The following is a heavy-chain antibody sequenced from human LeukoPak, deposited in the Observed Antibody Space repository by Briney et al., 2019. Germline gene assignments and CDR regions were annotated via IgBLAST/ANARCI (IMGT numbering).Heavy chain of an antibody. J-gene: IGHJ6*02. V-gene: IGHV3-33*05. D-gene: IGHD6-13*01. CDR1: GFSCSNYG. CDR2: ISYDGSNK. CDR3: ARGAAAGTYYYGMDV. Sequence: PGGSLRLSCAASGFSCSNYGMHWVRQSPGKGLEWVAVISYDGSNKNYADSVKGRFTISRDDSKNTLYLQMNSLRAEDTAVYYCARGAAAGTYYYGMDVWGQGTTVTVSS.